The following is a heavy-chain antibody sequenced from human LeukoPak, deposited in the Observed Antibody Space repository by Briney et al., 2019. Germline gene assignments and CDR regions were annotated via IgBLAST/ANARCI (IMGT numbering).Heavy chain of an antibody. V-gene: IGHV4-61*05. CDR2: IYYSGST. Sequence: SETLSLTCTVSGGSISSSSYYWSWIRQPPGKGLEWIGYIYYSGSTNYNPSLKSRVTISVDTSKNQFSLKLSSVTAADTAVYYCARHVMSLNYYYGMDVWGQGTTVTVSS. CDR1: GGSISSSSYY. J-gene: IGHJ6*02. CDR3: ARHVMSLNYYYGMDV. D-gene: IGHD3-16*01.